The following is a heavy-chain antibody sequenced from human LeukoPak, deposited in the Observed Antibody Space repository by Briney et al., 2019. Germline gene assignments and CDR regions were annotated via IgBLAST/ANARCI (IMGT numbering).Heavy chain of an antibody. CDR3: AREGGIIVAGKFDS. CDR2: IQYDESDK. V-gene: IGHV3-30*02. Sequence: GGSLRPSCAASGLTFSTSGMHWVRQAPGKGLEWVAFIQYDESDKYCADSVRGRLTTSRDNSKNTLYLQMNSLRAEDTAVYYCAREGGIIVAGKFDSWGQGTLVTVSS. J-gene: IGHJ4*02. D-gene: IGHD6-19*01. CDR1: GLTFSTSG.